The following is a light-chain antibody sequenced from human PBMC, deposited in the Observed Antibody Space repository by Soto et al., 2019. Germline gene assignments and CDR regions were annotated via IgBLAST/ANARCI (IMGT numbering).Light chain of an antibody. CDR3: SSYTSSSTQV. V-gene: IGLV2-14*01. J-gene: IGLJ1*01. CDR1: SSDVGGYNY. Sequence: QSALTQPASVSGSPGQSITISCTGTSSDVGGYNYVSWYQQHPGKAPKLMIYEVTNRPSGVSNRFSASKSGNTASLTISGLQAEDWADYYCSSYTSSSTQVFGTGTKLTVL. CDR2: EVT.